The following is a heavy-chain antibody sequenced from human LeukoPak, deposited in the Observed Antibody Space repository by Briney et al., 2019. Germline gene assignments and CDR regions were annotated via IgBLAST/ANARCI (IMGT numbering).Heavy chain of an antibody. J-gene: IGHJ4*02. V-gene: IGHV3-7*04. Sequence: GGSLRLSCAASGFTFSRYWMSWERQAAGKGLEWVANINQDGREKYSVDSVKGRFTISRDNAKNSVYLQMNSLRDEDTAVYYCATEQLAAVGTVLDYWDQGILVTVSS. CDR1: GFTFSRYW. D-gene: IGHD6-13*01. CDR3: ATEQLAAVGTVLDY. CDR2: INQDGREK.